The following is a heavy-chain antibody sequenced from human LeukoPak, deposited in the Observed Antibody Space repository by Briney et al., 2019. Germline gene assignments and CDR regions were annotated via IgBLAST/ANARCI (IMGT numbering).Heavy chain of an antibody. CDR1: EFTFSRFA. Sequence: GGSLRLSCEASEFTFSRFAMSWIRQPPGTGLEWVSTLSGSGGATYYADSVKGRFTTSRDNSKDTLYLQMDNLRADDTAVYYCAKHRGSHSFLFYYMDVRGKGTSVIVSS. J-gene: IGHJ6*03. D-gene: IGHD2-21*01. CDR3: AKHRGSHSFLFYYMDV. V-gene: IGHV3-23*01. CDR2: LSGSGGAT.